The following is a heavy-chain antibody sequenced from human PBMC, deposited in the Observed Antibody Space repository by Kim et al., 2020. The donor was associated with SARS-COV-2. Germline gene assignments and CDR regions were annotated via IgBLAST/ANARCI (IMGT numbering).Heavy chain of an antibody. D-gene: IGHD3-10*01. J-gene: IGHJ4*02. Sequence: GGSLRLSCAASGFNLSGSVMHWVRQASGKGLEWVGRIRGKPNSYATAYTASVGGRFTISRDDSKNTTYLQLNSLETEDTAVYYCTTYYYVSGSYLMGFWGQGTLVTVSS. V-gene: IGHV3-73*01. CDR1: GFNLSGSV. CDR3: TTYYYVSGSYLMGF. CDR2: IRGKPNSYAT.